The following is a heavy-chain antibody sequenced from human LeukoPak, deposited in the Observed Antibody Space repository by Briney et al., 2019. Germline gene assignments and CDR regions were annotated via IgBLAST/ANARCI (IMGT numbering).Heavy chain of an antibody. Sequence: PGGSLRLSCAASGFTFSSYAMHWVRQASGKGLEWVAVIWHDGSNKYYAASVKGRFTVSRDNSKNTLYLQINSLRAVDTAVYYCARERVTGTSYYYYYGMDVWGQGTTVTVSS. D-gene: IGHD6-19*01. CDR3: ARERVTGTSYYYYYGMDV. CDR2: IWHDGSNK. V-gene: IGHV3-33*01. J-gene: IGHJ6*02. CDR1: GFTFSSYA.